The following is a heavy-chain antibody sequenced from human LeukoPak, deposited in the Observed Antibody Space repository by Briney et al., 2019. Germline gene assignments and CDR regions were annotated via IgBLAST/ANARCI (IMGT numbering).Heavy chain of an antibody. CDR2: IKRRSDGGTT. Sequence: GGSLRLSCAASGFTFSNAWMSWVRQAPGKGPEWVGHIKRRSDGGTTGYAAPVNGRFTISRDDSQNTLFLQMNSLKIEDTAVYYCTTDNDYGDYGLDYWGQGTLVTVSS. D-gene: IGHD4-17*01. J-gene: IGHJ4*02. CDR1: GFTFSNAW. CDR3: TTDNDYGDYGLDY. V-gene: IGHV3-15*01.